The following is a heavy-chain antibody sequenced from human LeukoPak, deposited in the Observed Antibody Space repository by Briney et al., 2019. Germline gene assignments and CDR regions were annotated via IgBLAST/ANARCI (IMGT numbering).Heavy chain of an antibody. J-gene: IGHJ4*02. V-gene: IGHV1-18*01. CDR2: ISAYNGNT. CDR3: ARDGYYDFWSGYYRRPRLGYFDY. Sequence: GASVKVSCKASGYTFTSYGISWVRQAPGQGLEWMGWISAYNGNTNYAQKLQGRVTMTTDTSTSTAYMELRSLRSDDTAVYYCARDGYYDFWSGYYRRPRLGYFDYWGQGTLVTVSS. CDR1: GYTFTSYG. D-gene: IGHD3-3*01.